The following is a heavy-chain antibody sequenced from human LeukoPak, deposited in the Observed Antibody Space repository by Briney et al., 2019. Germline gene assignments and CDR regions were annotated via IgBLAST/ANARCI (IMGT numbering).Heavy chain of an antibody. J-gene: IGHJ4*02. Sequence: GGSLRLSCAASGFTFSSYEMNWVRQAPGKGLEWVSYISSSGSTIYYADSLKGRFTISRDNAKNSLYLQMNSLRAEDTAVYYCARAHYHDSSGLDFWGQGTLVTVSS. CDR2: ISSSGSTI. CDR1: GFTFSSYE. CDR3: ARAHYHDSSGLDF. V-gene: IGHV3-48*03. D-gene: IGHD3-22*01.